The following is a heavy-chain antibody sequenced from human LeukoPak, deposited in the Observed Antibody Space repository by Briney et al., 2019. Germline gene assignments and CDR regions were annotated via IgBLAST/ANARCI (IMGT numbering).Heavy chain of an antibody. V-gene: IGHV4-34*01. CDR3: ARGRGGATPH. CDR1: GRSFSGYY. D-gene: IGHD1-26*01. CDR2: INHSGST. Sequence: SETLSLTCAVYGRSFSGYYWSWIRQPPGKGLEWIGEINHSGSTNYNPSLKSRVTISVDTSKNQFSLKLSSVTAADTAVYYCARGRGGATPHWGQGTLVTVSS. J-gene: IGHJ4*02.